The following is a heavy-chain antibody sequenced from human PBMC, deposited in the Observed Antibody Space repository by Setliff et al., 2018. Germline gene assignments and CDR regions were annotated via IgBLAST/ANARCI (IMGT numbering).Heavy chain of an antibody. J-gene: IGHJ5*02. V-gene: IGHV3-7*01. CDR1: GCSLAGYY. D-gene: IGHD6-25*01. CDR3: VPGRGS. Sequence: RVLLWLPCAPAGCSLAGYYMSWVRQARGKGLEWVANIDPDGIGKYYIDSVRGRFTISRDNAQNTLYLHMNNLRAEDTAVFYCVPGRGSWGQGALVTVSS. CDR2: IDPDGIGK.